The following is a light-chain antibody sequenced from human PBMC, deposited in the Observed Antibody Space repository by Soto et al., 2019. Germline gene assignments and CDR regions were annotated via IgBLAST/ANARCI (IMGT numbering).Light chain of an antibody. V-gene: IGKV3-15*01. CDR3: QHYNYWPYT. J-gene: IGKJ2*01. CDR2: GAS. Sequence: VMTQSPATLSVSPGERATLSCRASQSLRSSLAWYQQKPGQAPRLLIYGASTRATGIPARFSGSGSGTEFTLTISSLQSEDFAVYYCQHYNYWPYTFGQGTKVDIK. CDR1: QSLRSS.